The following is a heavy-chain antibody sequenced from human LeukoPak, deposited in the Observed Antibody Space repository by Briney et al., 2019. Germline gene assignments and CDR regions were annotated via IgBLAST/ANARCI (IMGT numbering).Heavy chain of an antibody. CDR3: ASLSGSYYHAFDI. CDR1: DGSISSSSYY. D-gene: IGHD1-26*01. V-gene: IGHV4-39*07. J-gene: IGHJ3*02. CDR2: IYYSGST. Sequence: SETLSLTCTVADGSISSSSYYWGWIRQPPGKGLEWIGSIYYSGSTYYNPSLKTRVTISADTSKSQFSLKLSSVTAADTAVYYCASLSGSYYHAFDIWGQGTMVTVSS.